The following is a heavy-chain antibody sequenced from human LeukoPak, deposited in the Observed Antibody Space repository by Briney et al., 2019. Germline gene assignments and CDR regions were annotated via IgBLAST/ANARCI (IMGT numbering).Heavy chain of an antibody. V-gene: IGHV4-39*07. J-gene: IGHJ4*02. CDR1: GVSISSTNYY. CDR3: ARERAGELDY. Sequence: SETLSLTCTVSGVSISSTNYYWAWIRQPPGKGLEWIGSIYYSGRTYYNPSLNSRVTTSVDTSKNQFSLKLISVTAADTAVYYCARERAGELDYWGQGTLVTVSP. CDR2: IYYSGRT. D-gene: IGHD7-27*01.